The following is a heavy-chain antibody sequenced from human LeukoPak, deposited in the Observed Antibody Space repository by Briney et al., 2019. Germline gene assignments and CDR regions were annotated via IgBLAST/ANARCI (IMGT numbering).Heavy chain of an antibody. D-gene: IGHD2-15*01. CDR1: GYTFTGYY. Sequence: SVTVSCKPSGYTFTGYYMHWVRQAPGQGLEWMGWINHNSGGTNYAQKFQGRVTMTSDTSISTAYMALSRLSSDDTAVYYCARETSLCSGGSCSSTYYYGMDVWGQGTTVTVSS. V-gene: IGHV1-2*02. CDR2: INHNSGGT. J-gene: IGHJ6*02. CDR3: ARETSLCSGGSCSSTYYYGMDV.